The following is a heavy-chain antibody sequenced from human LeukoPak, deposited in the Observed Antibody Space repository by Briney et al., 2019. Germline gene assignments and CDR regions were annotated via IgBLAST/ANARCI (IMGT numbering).Heavy chain of an antibody. CDR1: GFTFDNYA. CDR3: AKDILLGEGSGCLRD. V-gene: IGHV3-9*01. J-gene: IGHJ4*02. CDR2: VSWNSGTI. D-gene: IGHD6-19*01. Sequence: PGRSLRLPCAASGFTFDNYAMNWVRQVPGKGLEWISLVSWNSGTIGYADSVKGRFTISRDNANNFLYLQMNSLRAEDTALYYCAKDILLGEGSGCLRDWGQGTLVTVSS.